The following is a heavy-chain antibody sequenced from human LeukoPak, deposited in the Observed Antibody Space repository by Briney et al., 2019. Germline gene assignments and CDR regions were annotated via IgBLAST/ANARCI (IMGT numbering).Heavy chain of an antibody. CDR2: IYYSGST. V-gene: IGHV4-59*01. Sequence: KPSETLSLTCTVSGGSISSYYWSWIRQPPGKGLEWIGYIYYSGSTNYNPSLKSRVTISVDTSKNQFSLKLSSVTAADTAVYYCAREHGYTSSWYVDYWGQGRLVTVSS. D-gene: IGHD6-13*01. J-gene: IGHJ4*02. CDR3: AREHGYTSSWYVDY. CDR1: GGSISSYY.